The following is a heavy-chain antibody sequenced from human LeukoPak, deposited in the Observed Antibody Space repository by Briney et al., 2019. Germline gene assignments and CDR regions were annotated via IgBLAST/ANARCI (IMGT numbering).Heavy chain of an antibody. J-gene: IGHJ4*02. V-gene: IGHV1-69*13. D-gene: IGHD3-10*01. CDR3: ARANVRLTRAGSYWSY. CDR2: IIPIFGTA. Sequence: ASVKVSCKASGYTFTSYGISWVRQAPGQGLEWMGGIIPIFGTANYAQKFQGRVTITADESTSTAYMELSSLRSEDTAVYYCARANVRLTRAGSYWSYWGRGTLVTVSS. CDR1: GYTFTSYG.